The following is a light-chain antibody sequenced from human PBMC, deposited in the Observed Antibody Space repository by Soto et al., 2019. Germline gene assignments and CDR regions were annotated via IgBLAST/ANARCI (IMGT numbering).Light chain of an antibody. CDR2: GAS. CDR1: QSVSSN. Sequence: EIVMTQSPATLSVSPGERATLSCRASQSVSSNLAWYQQRPGQAPRFVIYGASTRATGIPERFSGSVAGADFTLTISRLEPEDFAGYYCQEYGRSPFTFGPGT. V-gene: IGKV3-20*01. J-gene: IGKJ3*01. CDR3: QEYGRSPFT.